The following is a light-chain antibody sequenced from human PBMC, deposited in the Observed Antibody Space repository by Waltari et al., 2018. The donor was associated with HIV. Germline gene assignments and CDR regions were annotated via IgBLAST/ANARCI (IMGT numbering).Light chain of an antibody. CDR1: SGDVGCYNF. V-gene: IGLV2-14*03. CDR3: SSYTSSGPRYVL. CDR2: NVS. Sequence: SALTQPASVSGSPGPSITLPCSGTSGDVGCYNFVSWYQKHPGKAPKLIIYNVSSRPSGVSIRFSGSRSANTASLTISGLQVEDEADYFCSSYTSSGPRYVLFGGGTRLTVL. J-gene: IGLJ2*01.